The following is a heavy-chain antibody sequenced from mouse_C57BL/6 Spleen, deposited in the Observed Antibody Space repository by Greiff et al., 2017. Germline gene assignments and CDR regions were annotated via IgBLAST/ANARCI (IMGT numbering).Heavy chain of an antibody. CDR2: IYWDDDK. CDR3: AQSGAAYYDYPSWFAY. J-gene: IGHJ3*01. Sequence: QSSQTLSLTCSFSGFSLSTSGMGVSWIRQPSGKGLEWLAHIYWDDDKRYNPSLKSRLTISQDTSRNQVFLKIASVDTADTATYYCAQSGAAYYDYPSWFAYWGQGTLVTVSA. V-gene: IGHV8-12*01. D-gene: IGHD2-4*01. CDR1: GFSLSTSGMG.